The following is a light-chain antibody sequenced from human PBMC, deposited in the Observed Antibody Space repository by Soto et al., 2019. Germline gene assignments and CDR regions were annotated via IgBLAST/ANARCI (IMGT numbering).Light chain of an antibody. CDR2: DVD. CDR1: SSDVGTYNS. Sequence: QSVLTQPASVSGSPGQSITISCTGTSSDVGTYNSVSWYQQHPGKAPKLLIYDVDIRPSGVSNRFSGSKSGNTASLTISGLQAEDEADYYCSSYTRSSTVVFGGGTKRTVL. V-gene: IGLV2-14*01. CDR3: SSYTRSSTVV. J-gene: IGLJ2*01.